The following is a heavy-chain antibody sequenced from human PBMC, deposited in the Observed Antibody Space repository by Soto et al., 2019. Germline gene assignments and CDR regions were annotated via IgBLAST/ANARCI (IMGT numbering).Heavy chain of an antibody. D-gene: IGHD5-12*01. CDR1: GESFSGYP. Sequence: AVSLNLSWKAVGESFSGYPSSWVLHAPGQGLEWMGGIIPIFGTANYAQKFQGRVTITADESTSTAYMELSSLRSEDTAVYYCARRGYSGYDLYYCYGMDVWGQGPTVTVSS. J-gene: IGHJ6*02. V-gene: IGHV1-69*13. CDR2: IIPIFGTA. CDR3: ARRGYSGYDLYYCYGMDV.